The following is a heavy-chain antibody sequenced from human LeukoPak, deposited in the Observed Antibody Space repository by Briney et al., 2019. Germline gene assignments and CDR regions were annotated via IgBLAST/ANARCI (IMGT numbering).Heavy chain of an antibody. CDR2: IYSRGDT. CDR1: EFIVSINY. J-gene: IGHJ3*02. CDR3: ARDKFNRVRYSYPLDDAFDI. V-gene: IGHV3-66*01. Sequence: GGSLRLSCAASEFIVSINYMTWVHQAPGKGLEWVSLIYSRGDTKYADSVKGRFTISRDNSKNTLYLQMSSLRTEDTAVYYCARDKFNRVRYSYPLDDAFDIWGQGTMVTVSS. D-gene: IGHD5-18*01.